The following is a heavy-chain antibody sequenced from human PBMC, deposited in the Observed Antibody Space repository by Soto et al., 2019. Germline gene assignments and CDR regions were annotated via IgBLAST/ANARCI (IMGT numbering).Heavy chain of an antibody. CDR3: AKDVNGELEDENWFDP. D-gene: IGHD1-26*01. V-gene: IGHV3-9*01. J-gene: IGHJ5*02. CDR2: SSWNSGSI. Sequence: EVQLVESGGGLVQPGRSLRLSCAASGFTFDDYAMHWVRQAPGKGLEWVSGSSWNSGSIGYADSVKGRFTISRDNAKNSLYLQMNSLRAEDTALYYCAKDVNGELEDENWFDPWGQGTLVTVSS. CDR1: GFTFDDYA.